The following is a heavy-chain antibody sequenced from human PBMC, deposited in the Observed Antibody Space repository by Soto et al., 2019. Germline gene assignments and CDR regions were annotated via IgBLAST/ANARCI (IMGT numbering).Heavy chain of an antibody. D-gene: IGHD3-16*01. J-gene: IGHJ3*02. CDR3: AAYRHDLYALDI. CDR1: GYTLTELS. Sequence: ASVEVSCKVSGYTLTELSIHWVRQAPGKGLEWMGFFDPEDAETIYAQKFQGRVAMTEDTSTDTAYMELSSLRSEDTAVYYCAAYRHDLYALDIWGHGTVVTDSS. CDR2: FDPEDAET. V-gene: IGHV1-24*01.